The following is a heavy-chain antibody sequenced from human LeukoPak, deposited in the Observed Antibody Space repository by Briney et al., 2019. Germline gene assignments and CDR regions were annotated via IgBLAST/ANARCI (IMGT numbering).Heavy chain of an antibody. D-gene: IGHD6-6*01. Sequence: SVKVSCKASGGTFSSYAISWVRQAPGQGLEWMGGIIPIFGTANYAQKFQGRVTITADESTSTAYMELSSLRSEDTAVYYCARPHGAIAARPFVYWGQGTLVTVSS. CDR3: ARPHGAIAARPFVY. J-gene: IGHJ4*02. CDR2: IIPIFGTA. V-gene: IGHV1-69*13. CDR1: GGTFSSYA.